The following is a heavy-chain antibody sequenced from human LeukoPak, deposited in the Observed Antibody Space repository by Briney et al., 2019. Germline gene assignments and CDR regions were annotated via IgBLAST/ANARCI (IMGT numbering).Heavy chain of an antibody. CDR1: GGSISSGGYS. Sequence: SETLSLTCAVSGGSISSGGYSWSWIRQPPGKGLEWIGYIYHSGSTYYNPSLKSRVTISVDTSKNQFSLKLSSVTAADTAVYYCARDHSSGSYYPDHYYYYGMDVWGQGTTVTVSS. J-gene: IGHJ6*02. CDR2: IYHSGST. CDR3: ARDHSSGSYYPDHYYYYGMDV. D-gene: IGHD3-10*01. V-gene: IGHV4-30-2*01.